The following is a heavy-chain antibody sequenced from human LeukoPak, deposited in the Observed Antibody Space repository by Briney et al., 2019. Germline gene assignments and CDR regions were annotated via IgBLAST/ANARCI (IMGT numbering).Heavy chain of an antibody. D-gene: IGHD3-3*01. CDR3: AISERGAYYDFWSGYYTGDSFDP. V-gene: IGHV3-74*01. CDR1: GFTFSSYW. CDR2: INSDGSST. J-gene: IGHJ5*02. Sequence: GGSLRLSCAASGFTFSSYWMHWVRQAPGKGLVWVSRINSDGSSTSYADSVKGRFTISRDNAKSTLYLQMNSLRAEDTAVYYCAISERGAYYDFWSGYYTGDSFDPWGQGTLVTVSS.